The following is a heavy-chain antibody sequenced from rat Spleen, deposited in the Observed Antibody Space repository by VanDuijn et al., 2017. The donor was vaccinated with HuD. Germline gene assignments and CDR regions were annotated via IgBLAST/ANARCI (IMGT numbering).Heavy chain of an antibody. CDR1: GFTFSDYY. CDR3: ARHDDGGFDY. CDR2: ISYEGSST. V-gene: IGHV5-22*01. J-gene: IGHJ2*01. Sequence: EVQLVESGGGLVQPGRSLKLSCAASGFTFSDYYMAWVRQAPKKGLEWVASISYEGSSTYYGDSVKGRFTISRDNAKSTLYLQMNSLRSEDTATYYCARHDDGGFDYWGQGVMVTVSS.